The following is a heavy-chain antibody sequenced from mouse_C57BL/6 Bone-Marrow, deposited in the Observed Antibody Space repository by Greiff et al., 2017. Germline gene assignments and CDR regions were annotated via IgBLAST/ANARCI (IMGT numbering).Heavy chain of an antibody. CDR1: GYTFTSYD. J-gene: IGHJ3*01. V-gene: IGHV1-85*01. Sequence: VQLQQSGPELVKPGASVKLSCKASGYTFTSYDINWVKQRPGQGLEWIGWIYPRDGSTKYNDKFKGKATLTVDTASSSAYMELHSLTSEDSAVYFCAGYCPFADWGPGTLVTVSA. D-gene: IGHD2-3*01. CDR2: IYPRDGST. CDR3: AGYCPFAD.